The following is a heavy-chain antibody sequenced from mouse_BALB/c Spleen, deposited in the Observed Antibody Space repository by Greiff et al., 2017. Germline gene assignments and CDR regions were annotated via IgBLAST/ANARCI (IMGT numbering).Heavy chain of an antibody. D-gene: IGHD1-1*01. J-gene: IGHJ3*01. CDR3: ASSTVVARAWFAY. Sequence: EVKLVESGGGLVQPGGSLKLSCAASGFTFSSYTMSWVRQTPEKRLEWVAYISNGGGSTYYPDSVKGRFTISRDNAKNNLYLQMSSLKSEDTAMYYCASSTVVARAWFAYWGQGTLVTVSA. V-gene: IGHV5-12-2*01. CDR1: GFTFSSYT. CDR2: ISNGGGST.